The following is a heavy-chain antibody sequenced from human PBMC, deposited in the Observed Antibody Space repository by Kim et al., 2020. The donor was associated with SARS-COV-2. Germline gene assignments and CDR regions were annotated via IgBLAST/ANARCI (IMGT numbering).Heavy chain of an antibody. CDR3: ARRGGWDAFDI. CDR2: A. V-gene: IGHV1-69*01. J-gene: IGHJ3*02. D-gene: IGHD6-19*01. Sequence: ANYAQKFQSRVTITADESTSTAYMELSSLRSEDTAVYYCARRGGWDAFDIWGQGTMVTVSS.